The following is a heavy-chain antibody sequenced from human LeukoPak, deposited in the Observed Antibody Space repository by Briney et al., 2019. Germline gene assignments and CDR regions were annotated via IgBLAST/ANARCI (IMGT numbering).Heavy chain of an antibody. CDR3: AKEGGSYRYFDY. CDR2: ISGSGGST. CDR1: GFTFSSSA. Sequence: GGSLRLSRAASGFTFSSSAMTWVRQAPGKGLEWVSGISGSGGSTYYADSVKGRFTISRDNSKNTLYLQMNSLRAEDTAVYYCAKEGGSYRYFDYWGQGTLVTVPS. V-gene: IGHV3-23*01. D-gene: IGHD1-26*01. J-gene: IGHJ4*02.